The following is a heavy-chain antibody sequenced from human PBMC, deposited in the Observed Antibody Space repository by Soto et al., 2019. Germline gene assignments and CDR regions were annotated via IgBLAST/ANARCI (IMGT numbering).Heavy chain of an antibody. D-gene: IGHD1-26*01. CDR1: GYTFTSYG. V-gene: IGHV1-18*01. CDR2: ISAYNGNT. Sequence: QVQLLQSGAEVKKPGASVKVSCKASGYTFTSYGISWVRQAPGQGLERMGWISAYNGNTNNAQKLQVRVTTTTDTSSSPANMEGRSVRADNTAVYYCARDLGRPRGVSGSDGRFDPWGQGTLVTVSS. J-gene: IGHJ5*02. CDR3: ARDLGRPRGVSGSDGRFDP.